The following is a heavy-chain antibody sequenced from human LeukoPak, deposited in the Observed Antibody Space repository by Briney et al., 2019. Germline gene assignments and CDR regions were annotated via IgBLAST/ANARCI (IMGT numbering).Heavy chain of an antibody. CDR1: GGSFSGYY. CDR2: INHSGST. V-gene: IGHV4-34*01. Sequence: SETLSLTCAVYGGSFSGYYWSWIRQPPGKGLEWIGEINHSGSTNYNPSLKSRVTISVDTSKNQFSLKLSSVTAADTAVYYCARAAPRYRIVGATNGIDVWGQGTTVTVSS. J-gene: IGHJ6*02. CDR3: ARAAPRYRIVGATNGIDV. D-gene: IGHD1-26*01.